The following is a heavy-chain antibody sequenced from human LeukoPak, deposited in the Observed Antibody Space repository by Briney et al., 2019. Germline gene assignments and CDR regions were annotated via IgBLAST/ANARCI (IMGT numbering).Heavy chain of an antibody. V-gene: IGHV3-21*01. CDR3: AKDPKGSYGGAPPDFDY. J-gene: IGHJ4*02. D-gene: IGHD1-26*01. CDR2: IRSRNNI. Sequence: TGGSLRLSCAASTFNFSGYTVNWVRQAPGKALERISSIRSRNNITYAASVEGRFTISRDNTKNSLYLQMNSLRAEDTAVYYCAKDPKGSYGGAPPDFDYWGQGTLVTVSS. CDR1: TFNFSGYT.